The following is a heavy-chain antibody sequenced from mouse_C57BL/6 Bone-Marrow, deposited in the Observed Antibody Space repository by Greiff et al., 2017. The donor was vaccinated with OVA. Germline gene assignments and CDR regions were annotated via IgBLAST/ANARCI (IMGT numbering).Heavy chain of an antibody. Sequence: QVQLQQPGAELVKPGASVKMSCKASGYTFTSYWITWVKQRPGQGLEWIGDIYPGSGSTNYNEKFKSKATLTVDKSSSTAYMQLSSLTSEDSAVYYCARRGFGGYFDYWGQGTTLTVSS. V-gene: IGHV1-55*01. CDR1: GYTFTSYW. CDR2: IYPGSGST. CDR3: ARRGFGGYFDY. J-gene: IGHJ2*01.